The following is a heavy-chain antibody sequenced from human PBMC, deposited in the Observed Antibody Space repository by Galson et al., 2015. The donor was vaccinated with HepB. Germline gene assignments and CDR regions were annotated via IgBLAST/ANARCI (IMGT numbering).Heavy chain of an antibody. D-gene: IGHD1-26*01. Sequence: SVKVSCKASGYTFTSYGISWVRQAPGQGLEWMGWVSAYNGNANAQKLQGRLTMTTDTSTSTAYMELRSLTSDDTAMYYCARSREGVVGVTARRAVDNWGQGTLVTVSS. J-gene: IGHJ4*02. CDR2: VSAYNGNA. V-gene: IGHV1-18*01. CDR3: ARSREGVVGVTARRAVDN. CDR1: GYTFTSYG.